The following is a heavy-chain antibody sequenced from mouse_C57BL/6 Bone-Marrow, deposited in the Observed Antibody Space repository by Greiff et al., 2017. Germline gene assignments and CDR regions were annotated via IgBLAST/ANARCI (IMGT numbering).Heavy chain of an antibody. CDR2: ISYDGSN. Sequence: EVKLMESGPGLVNPSQSLSLTCSVTGYSITSGYYWNWIRQFPGNKLEWMGYISYDGSNNYNPSLKNRISITRDTSKNQFFLKLNSVTTEDTATYYCAREGIYYGSSYCAMDYWGQGTSVTVSS. CDR3: AREGIYYGSSYCAMDY. V-gene: IGHV3-6*01. D-gene: IGHD1-1*01. J-gene: IGHJ4*01. CDR1: GYSITSGYY.